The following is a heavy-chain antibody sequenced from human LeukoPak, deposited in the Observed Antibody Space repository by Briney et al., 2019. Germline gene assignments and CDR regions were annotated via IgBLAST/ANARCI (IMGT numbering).Heavy chain of an antibody. CDR2: IQSGGDT. J-gene: IGHJ6*02. D-gene: IGHD4-17*01. V-gene: IGHV3-66*04. Sequence: GGSLRLSCVASGFAISSNYISWVRQAPGKGLEWVSVIQSGGDTYYADSVKDRFTVSRDDSHNTVYVQMNSLRVEDTAVCYCARHRGVYSDRAMDVWGQGTTVTVS. CDR3: ARHRGVYSDRAMDV. CDR1: GFAISSNY.